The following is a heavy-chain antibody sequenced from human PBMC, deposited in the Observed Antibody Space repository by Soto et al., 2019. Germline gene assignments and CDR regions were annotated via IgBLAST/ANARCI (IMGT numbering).Heavy chain of an antibody. V-gene: IGHV4-59*01. CDR3: ARDNGYSYGYTLDH. Sequence: SETLSLTCTVSGGSISSYYWRWIRQPPGKGLEWIGYIYYSGSTNYNPSLKSRVTISVDTSKNQFSLKLSSVTAADTAVYYCARDNGYSYGYTLDHWGQGTLVTVSS. CDR1: GGSISSYY. CDR2: IYYSGST. J-gene: IGHJ4*02. D-gene: IGHD5-18*01.